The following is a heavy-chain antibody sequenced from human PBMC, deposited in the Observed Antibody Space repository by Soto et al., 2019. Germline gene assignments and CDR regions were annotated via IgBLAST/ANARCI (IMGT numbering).Heavy chain of an antibody. D-gene: IGHD1-26*01. V-gene: IGHV4-59*01. J-gene: IGHJ5*02. CDR2: TYYIGNT. CDR1: GGSISSDY. CDR3: AKWTSYHTWFGP. Sequence: SETLSLTCTVSGGSISSDYWSWIRQSPGKGLEWIGYTYYIGNTNYNPSLESRATISLDRSKNQFSLKLTSVTAADTAVYYCAKWTSYHTWFGPWGQGIRVTVSS.